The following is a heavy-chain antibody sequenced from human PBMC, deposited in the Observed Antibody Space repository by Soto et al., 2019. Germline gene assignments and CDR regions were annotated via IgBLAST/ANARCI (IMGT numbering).Heavy chain of an antibody. D-gene: IGHD6-19*01. CDR1: SDSISSYY. CDR2: TDYSGNT. J-gene: IGHJ4*02. CDR3: ARAVDDPLYYLDY. Sequence: QVQLQESGPGLVRPSETLSLTCTVSSDSISSYYWIWIRPSPGKGLEWIGYTDYSGNTNYNHYLKSRVTLSADTSKNQFSMRLSSVTAADTAVYYCARAVDDPLYYLDYWGQGTLVTVSS. V-gene: IGHV4-59*08.